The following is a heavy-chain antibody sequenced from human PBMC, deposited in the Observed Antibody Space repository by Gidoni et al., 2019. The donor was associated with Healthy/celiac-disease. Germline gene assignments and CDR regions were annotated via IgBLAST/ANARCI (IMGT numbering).Heavy chain of an antibody. J-gene: IGHJ4*02. D-gene: IGHD3-16*02. V-gene: IGHV1-69*01. Sequence: QVQLVQSGAEVKKPGSSVKVSCKASGGTFSSYAISWVRQAPGQGLEWMGGIIPIFGTANYAQKVQGRVTITADESTSTAYMELSSLRSEDTAVYYCARGDYDYVWGSYRFYYFDYWGQGTLVTVSS. CDR3: ARGDYDYVWGSYRFYYFDY. CDR1: GGTFSSYA. CDR2: IIPIFGTA.